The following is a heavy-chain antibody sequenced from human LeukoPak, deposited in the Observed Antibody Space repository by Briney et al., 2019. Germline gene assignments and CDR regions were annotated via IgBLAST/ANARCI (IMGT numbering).Heavy chain of an antibody. V-gene: IGHV3-20*04. CDR1: GFTYDDHG. CDR2: INWKGDVT. J-gene: IGHJ6*03. D-gene: IGHD6-13*01. CDR3: ARSGSGHTWYVAYYYQMDV. Sequence: GGSLRLSCAASGFTYDDHGMDWVRQAPGKGPEWVSGINWKGDVTGYADSVKGRFTISRDNAKNSLYLQMESLRGEDTALYFCARSGSGHTWYVAYYYQMDVWGKGTTVTVSS.